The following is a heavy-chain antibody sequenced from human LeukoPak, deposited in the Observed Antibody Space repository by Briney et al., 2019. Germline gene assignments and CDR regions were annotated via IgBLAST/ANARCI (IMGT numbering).Heavy chain of an antibody. J-gene: IGHJ4*02. V-gene: IGHV3-48*01. CDR3: ARDLVGATNY. CDR2: ISSSSSTI. D-gene: IGHD1-26*01. Sequence: GGSLRLSCAASGFTFSSYEMNWVRQAPGKGLEWVSYISSSSSTIYYADSVKGRFTISRDNAKNSLYLQMNSLRAEDTAVYYCARDLVGATNYWGQGTLVTVSS. CDR1: GFTFSSYE.